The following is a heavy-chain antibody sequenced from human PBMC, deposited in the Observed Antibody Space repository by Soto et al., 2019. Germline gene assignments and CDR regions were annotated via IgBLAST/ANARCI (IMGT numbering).Heavy chain of an antibody. J-gene: IGHJ6*02. CDR3: ARDFYPFGVVIIRAYYYYGMDV. Sequence: GGSLRHSCSASGFTFSSYLISLVRPAPGKRLGWVANIKQDGSEKYYLDSVKGRFTISRDNAKNSLYLQMNSLRAEDTAVYYCARDFYPFGVVIIRAYYYYGMDVWGQGTTVTVSS. V-gene: IGHV3-7*05. CDR2: IKQDGSEK. CDR1: GFTFSSYL. D-gene: IGHD3-3*01.